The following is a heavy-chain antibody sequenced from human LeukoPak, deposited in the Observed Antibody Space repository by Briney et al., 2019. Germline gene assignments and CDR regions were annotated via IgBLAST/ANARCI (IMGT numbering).Heavy chain of an antibody. Sequence: GESLKISCQGSGFRFHSYWIAWVRQMPGKGLEWMGSIFPRDSDTRYRPAFQGQVTTSADRSTSTAYLRWSNLKASDTAMYYCARVDCSGDTGCQLYYFDFWGQGTQVTVSS. J-gene: IGHJ4*02. CDR2: IFPRDSDT. D-gene: IGHD2-15*01. V-gene: IGHV5-51*01. CDR1: GFRFHSYW. CDR3: ARVDCSGDTGCQLYYFDF.